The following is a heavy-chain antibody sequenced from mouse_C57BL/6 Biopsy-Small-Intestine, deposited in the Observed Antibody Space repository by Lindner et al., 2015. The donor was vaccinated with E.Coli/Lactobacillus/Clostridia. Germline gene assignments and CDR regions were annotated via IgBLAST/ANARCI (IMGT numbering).Heavy chain of an antibody. CDR2: INPSTGGT. J-gene: IGHJ2*01. CDR1: GYSFTGYY. V-gene: IGHV1-42*01. D-gene: IGHD1-1*01. Sequence: VQLQESGPELVKPGASVKISCKASGYSFTGYYMNWVKQSPEKSLEWIGEINPSTGGTTYNQKFKAKATLTVDKSSSTAYMQLKSLTSEDSAVYYCARGIYYYGSSYFDYWGQGTTLTVSS. CDR3: ARGIYYYGSSYFDY.